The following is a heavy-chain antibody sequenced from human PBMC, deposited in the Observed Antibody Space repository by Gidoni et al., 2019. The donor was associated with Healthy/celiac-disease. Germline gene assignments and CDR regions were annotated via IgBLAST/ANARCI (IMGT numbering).Heavy chain of an antibody. J-gene: IGHJ6*02. Sequence: QVQLVQSGAEVKKPGASVKVSCKASGYTFTGYYMHWVRQAPGQGLEWMGRSNPNSGGTNYAQKFQGRVTMTRDTSISTAYMELSRLRSDDTAVYYCARDPGDYDFWSGYSGYGMDVWGQGTTVTVSS. V-gene: IGHV1-2*06. CDR3: ARDPGDYDFWSGYSGYGMDV. CDR2: SNPNSGGT. CDR1: GYTFTGYY. D-gene: IGHD3-3*01.